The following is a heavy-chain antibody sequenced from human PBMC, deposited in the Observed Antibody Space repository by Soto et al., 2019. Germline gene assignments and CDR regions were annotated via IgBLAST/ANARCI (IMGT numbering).Heavy chain of an antibody. D-gene: IGHD3-16*01. Sequence: QVQLVQSGAEVKKPGSSLKVSCETSGGTSTIYTISWVRQAPGQGLQWMGRIVPTLRLTNYAQEFQGGLTITADTSTSTAQMELSSLTSEDAAVYYCTTEKYGAGRVGVYYWGQGTLVTVSS. V-gene: IGHV1-69*02. CDR3: TTEKYGAGRVGVYY. J-gene: IGHJ4*02. CDR2: IVPTLRLT. CDR1: GGTSTIYT.